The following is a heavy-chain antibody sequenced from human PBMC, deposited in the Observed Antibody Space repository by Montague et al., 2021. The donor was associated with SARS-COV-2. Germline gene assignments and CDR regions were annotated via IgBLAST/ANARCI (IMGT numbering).Heavy chain of an antibody. J-gene: IGHJ6*03. CDR1: GGFISSYY. D-gene: IGHD3-3*01. CDR2: IYYSGST. V-gene: IGHV4-59*01. CDR3: ARGIFTIPFIPAHYYMDV. Sequence: SETLSLTCTVPGGFISSYYWSWIRQPPGKGLEWIGYIYYSGSTNYNPSLKSRVTISVDTSKNQFSLKLSSVTAADTAVYYCARGIFTIPFIPAHYYMDVWGKGTTVTVSS.